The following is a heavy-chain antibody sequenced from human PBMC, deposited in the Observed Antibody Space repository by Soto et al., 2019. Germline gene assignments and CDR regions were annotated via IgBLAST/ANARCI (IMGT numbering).Heavy chain of an antibody. D-gene: IGHD5-18*01. J-gene: IGHJ4*02. CDR3: AKDNSDTAMGHFDY. CDR1: GFTFDDYA. Sequence: GGSLRLSCAASGFTFDDYAMHWVRQAPGKGLEWVSGISWNSGSIGYADSVKGRFTISRDNAKNSLYLQMNSLRAEDTALYYCAKDNSDTAMGHFDYWGQGTLVTVSS. V-gene: IGHV3-9*01. CDR2: ISWNSGSI.